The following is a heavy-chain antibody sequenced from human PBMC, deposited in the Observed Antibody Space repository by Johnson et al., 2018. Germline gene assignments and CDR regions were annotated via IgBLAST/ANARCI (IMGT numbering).Heavy chain of an antibody. CDR2: INAAKDVT. CDR3: ARVGYSYGLGAFDI. CDR1: GYTFTSYA. J-gene: IGHJ3*02. D-gene: IGHD5-18*01. V-gene: IGHV1-3*01. Sequence: QVQLGQSGAEVKKAGASVKISCKASGYTFTSYAMHWVRQAPGHRLEWMGWINAAKDVTTYSQSFQGRVTITSDTSATTVYMELSSLTPEDATVYYWARVGYSYGLGAFDIWGQGTVVTISS.